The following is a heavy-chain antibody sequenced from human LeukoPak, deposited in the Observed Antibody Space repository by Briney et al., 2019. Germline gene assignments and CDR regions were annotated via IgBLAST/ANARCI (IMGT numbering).Heavy chain of an antibody. D-gene: IGHD2-2*02. CDR3: ARVGDYCSGTTCYKGFDY. J-gene: IGHJ4*02. Sequence: GGSLRLSCAASGFTVSSNYMNWVRQAPGKGLEWVSYISSSSTTIIYADSVKGRFTISRDNSKNSLYLQMNSLRVEDTAVYYCARVGDYCSGTTCYKGFDYWGQGTLVTVSS. CDR1: GFTVSSNY. CDR2: ISSSSTTI. V-gene: IGHV3-48*04.